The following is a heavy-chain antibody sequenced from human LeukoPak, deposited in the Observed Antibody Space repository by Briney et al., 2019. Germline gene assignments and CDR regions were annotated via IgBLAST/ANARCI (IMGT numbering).Heavy chain of an antibody. CDR3: ARTNHYYGSGSYYNPFDY. V-gene: IGHV3-30*03. J-gene: IGHJ4*02. CDR1: GFTLSGHG. D-gene: IGHD3-10*01. Sequence: PGGSLRLSCAASGFTLSGHGMHWVRQAPGKGLDWVAVISQDGSNKHYADSVKGRFTISRDNSKNTLYLQMNSLRAEDTAVYYCARTNHYYGSGSYYNPFDYWGQGTLATVSS. CDR2: ISQDGSNK.